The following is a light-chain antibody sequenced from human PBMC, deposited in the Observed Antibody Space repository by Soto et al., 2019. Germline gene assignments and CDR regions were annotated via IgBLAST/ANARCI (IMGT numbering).Light chain of an antibody. V-gene: IGKV1-17*01. CDR3: LQHNSFPLT. CDR1: RDIRSD. CDR2: DAS. Sequence: DIQMTQSPSSLSSSVGDRVTITCRASRDIRSDLVWYQQKPGKAPQRLIFDASSLQSGAPSRFSGSGSGTEFTLTISSLQPEDFAVYYRLQHNSFPLTFGGGTKVEMK. J-gene: IGKJ4*01.